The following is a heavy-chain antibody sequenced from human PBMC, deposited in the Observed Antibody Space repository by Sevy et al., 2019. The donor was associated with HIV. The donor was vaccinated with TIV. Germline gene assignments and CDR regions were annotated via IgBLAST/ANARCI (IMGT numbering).Heavy chain of an antibody. J-gene: IGHJ6*02. CDR2: ITTYNGKT. Sequence: ASVKVSCKASGYTFTNYGITWVRQAPGQGLEWMGWITTYNGKTNYVEKLQGRVTMTTDTSTSTAYMELRSLRSDDTAVYYCARVHGLVPAAISPNCGMDVWGQGTTVTVSS. CDR1: GYTFTNYG. V-gene: IGHV1-18*01. D-gene: IGHD2-2*01. CDR3: ARVHGLVPAAISPNCGMDV.